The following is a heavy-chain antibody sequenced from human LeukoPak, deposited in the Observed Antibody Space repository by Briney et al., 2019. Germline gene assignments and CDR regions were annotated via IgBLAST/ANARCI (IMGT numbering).Heavy chain of an antibody. CDR2: IYYSGST. D-gene: IGHD5-12*01. J-gene: IGHJ4*02. V-gene: IGHV4-39*07. CDR3: ARDQGYSGYDY. CDR1: GGSISSSSYY. Sequence: SETLSLTCTVSGGSISSSSYYWGWIRQPPGKGLEWIGSIYYSGSTYYNPSLKSRVTISVDTSKNQFSLKLSSVTAADTAVYYCARDQGYSGYDYWGQGTLVTVSS.